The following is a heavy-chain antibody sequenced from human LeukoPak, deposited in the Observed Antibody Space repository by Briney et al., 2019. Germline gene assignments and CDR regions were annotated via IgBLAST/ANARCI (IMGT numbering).Heavy chain of an antibody. CDR2: IYSSGTI. D-gene: IGHD3-22*01. Sequence: SETLSLTCTVSGGSINNYYWSWIRQPAGKGLEWIGRIYSSGTITYNPSLKSRVTMSVDTSKNQFSLKLSSVTAADTAVYYCARGGYYYDSSGYYYFDYWGQGTLVTVSS. CDR1: GGSINNYY. J-gene: IGHJ4*02. CDR3: ARGGYYYDSSGYYYFDY. V-gene: IGHV4-4*07.